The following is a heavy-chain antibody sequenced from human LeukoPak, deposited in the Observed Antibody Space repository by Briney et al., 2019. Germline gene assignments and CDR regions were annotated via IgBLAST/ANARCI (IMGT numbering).Heavy chain of an antibody. CDR2: IYYSGST. J-gene: IGHJ4*02. V-gene: IGHV4-59*01. CDR1: GGSISSYY. CDR3: AREGGLGYSSSWGTIYFDY. D-gene: IGHD6-13*01. Sequence: PETLSLTCTVSGGSISSYYWSWIRQPPGKGLEWIGYIYYSGSTNYNPSLKSRVTISVDTSKNQFSLKLSSVTAADTAVYYCAREGGLGYSSSWGTIYFDYWGQGTLVTVSS.